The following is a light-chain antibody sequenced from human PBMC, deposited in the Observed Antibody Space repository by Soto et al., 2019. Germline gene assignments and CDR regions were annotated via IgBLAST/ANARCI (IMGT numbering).Light chain of an antibody. CDR2: EVS. J-gene: IGLJ1*01. Sequence: QSALTQPASVSGSPGQSITISCTGTSSDVGGYNYVSWYQQHPGKAPKLILYEVSNRPSGVSNRFSGSKSGNTASLTISGIQAEDEADYYGSSYTSSTTLVFGTGTKVTVL. V-gene: IGLV2-14*01. CDR3: SSYTSSTTLV. CDR1: SSDVGGYNY.